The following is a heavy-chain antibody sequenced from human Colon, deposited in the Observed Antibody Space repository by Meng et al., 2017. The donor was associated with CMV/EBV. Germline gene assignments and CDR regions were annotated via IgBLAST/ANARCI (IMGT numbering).Heavy chain of an antibody. J-gene: IGHJ4*02. Sequence: WAAIGFRITDYAVNWVRQAPGKGLEWVSVISASGYYTFYAESVKGRFTIGRDISKNTVYLQTSSLRAEDTAVYFCAKAPTRRYYFDSWGQGSLVTVSS. CDR2: ISASGYYT. CDR3: AKAPTRRYYFDS. D-gene: IGHD5-24*01. CDR1: GFRITDYA. V-gene: IGHV3-23*01.